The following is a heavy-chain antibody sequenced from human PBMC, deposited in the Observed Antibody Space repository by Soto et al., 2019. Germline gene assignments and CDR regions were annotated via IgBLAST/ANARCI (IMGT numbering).Heavy chain of an antibody. CDR2: IGTAGDT. J-gene: IGHJ3*02. CDR1: GFTFSSYD. D-gene: IGHD3-22*01. V-gene: IGHV3-13*01. CDR3: ARAQGTRRDSSGYSNDAFDI. Sequence: LRLSCAASGFTFSSYDMHWVRQATGKGLEWVSAIGTAGDTYYPGSVKGRFTISRENAKNSLYLQMNSLRAGDTAVYYCARAQGTRRDSSGYSNDAFDIWGQGTMVTVSS.